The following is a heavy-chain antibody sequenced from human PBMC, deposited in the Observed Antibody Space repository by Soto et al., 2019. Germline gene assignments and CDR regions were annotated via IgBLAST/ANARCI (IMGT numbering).Heavy chain of an antibody. CDR3: ARMAVTTFYYYAMDV. CDR1: GYSIISGDW. V-gene: IGHV4-28*01. J-gene: IGHJ6*02. CDR2: ITHGGST. Sequence: SETLSLTCAVYGYSIISGDWWVWIRQPPGKGLEWIGYITHGGSTNYNPSLKRRVTMSVDPSKNQFSLNLTSVTAVDTAVYYCARMAVTTFYYYAMDVWGQGTTVTVSS. D-gene: IGHD6-19*01.